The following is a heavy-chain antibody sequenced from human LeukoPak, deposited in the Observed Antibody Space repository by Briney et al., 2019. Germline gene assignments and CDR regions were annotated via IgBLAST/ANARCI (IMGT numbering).Heavy chain of an antibody. Sequence: GGSLRLSCAASGFTFSTFGIHWVRQAPGKGLEWVSFRWYDGSNKYYADSVKGRFTISRDNSKNTLYLQMNSLRGDDTAVYYCARSLEKDYHGSGTYYMNNWFDPWGQGTVVTVSS. CDR1: GFTFSTFG. CDR2: RWYDGSNK. CDR3: ARSLEKDYHGSGTYYMNNWFDP. D-gene: IGHD3-10*01. J-gene: IGHJ5*02. V-gene: IGHV3-33*01.